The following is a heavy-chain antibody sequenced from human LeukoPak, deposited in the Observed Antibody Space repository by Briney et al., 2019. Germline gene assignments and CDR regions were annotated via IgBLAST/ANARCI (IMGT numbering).Heavy chain of an antibody. Sequence: SETLSLTCTVSGGSISSTYYWGWIRQPPGKGLEWIGSIYYSGSTYYNPSLKSRVTISVDTSKNQFSLKLSSVTAADTAVYYCATQNPRGPLDYWGQGTLVTVFS. D-gene: IGHD1-14*01. CDR3: ATQNPRGPLDY. J-gene: IGHJ4*02. CDR2: IYYSGST. CDR1: GGSISSTYY. V-gene: IGHV4-39*07.